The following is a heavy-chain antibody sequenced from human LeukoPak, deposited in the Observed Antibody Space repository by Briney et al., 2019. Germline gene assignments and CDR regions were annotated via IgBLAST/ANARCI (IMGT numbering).Heavy chain of an antibody. CDR1: GYTFTGYY. J-gene: IGHJ5*02. CDR3: ARDMYYYGSGSEPSGWFDP. CDR2: INPNSGGT. D-gene: IGHD3-10*01. V-gene: IGHV1-2*02. Sequence: ASVKVSCKASGYTFTGYYMHWVRQAPGQGLEWMGWINPNSGGTNYAQKFQGRVTMTRDTSISTAYMELSRLRSDDTAVYYCARDMYYYGSGSEPSGWFDPWGQGTLVTVSS.